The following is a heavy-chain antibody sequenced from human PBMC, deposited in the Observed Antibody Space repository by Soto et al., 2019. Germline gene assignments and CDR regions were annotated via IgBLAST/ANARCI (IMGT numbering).Heavy chain of an antibody. CDR1: GFIVSRNF. D-gene: IGHD6-19*01. J-gene: IGHJ6*02. CDR2: IYSDGST. Sequence: PGGSLRLSCAASGFIVSRNFMNWVRQAPGKGLEWVSIIYSDGSTYYADSVKGRFTISRDNSKNTLYLQMSNLRAEDTAVYYCARPAVAGRLYYYGMDVWGQGTTVTVSS. CDR3: ARPAVAGRLYYYGMDV. V-gene: IGHV3-53*01.